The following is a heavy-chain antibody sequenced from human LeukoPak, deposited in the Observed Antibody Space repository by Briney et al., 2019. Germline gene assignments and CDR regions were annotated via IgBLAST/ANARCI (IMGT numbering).Heavy chain of an antibody. CDR1: GGSFSGYY. V-gene: IGHV4-34*01. CDR2: INHSGST. J-gene: IGHJ4*02. Sequence: SETLSLTCAVYGGSFSGYYWSWIRQPPGKGLEWIGEINHSGSTNYNLSLKSRVTISVDTSKNQFSLKLSSVTAADTAVYYCARGSRVTPIDYWGQGTLVTVSS. D-gene: IGHD2-21*02. CDR3: ARGSRVTPIDY.